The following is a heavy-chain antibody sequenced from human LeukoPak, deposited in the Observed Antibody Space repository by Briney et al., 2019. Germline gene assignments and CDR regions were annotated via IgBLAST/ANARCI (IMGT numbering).Heavy chain of an antibody. J-gene: IGHJ1*01. CDR3: ARGGAARLHFQN. CDR1: GFTFDDYA. D-gene: IGHD6-6*01. V-gene: IGHV4-59*01. Sequence: GSLRLSCAASGFTFDDYAMHWIRQPPGKGLEWIGYIYHSGSTNYNPSLQSRVTISVGTSKNQFSLNLNSVTAADTAVYYCARGGAARLHFQNWGQGTLVTVSS. CDR2: IYHSGST.